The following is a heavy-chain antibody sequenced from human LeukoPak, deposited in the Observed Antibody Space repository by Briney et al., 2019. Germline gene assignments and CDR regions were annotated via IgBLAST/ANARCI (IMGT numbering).Heavy chain of an antibody. J-gene: IGHJ5*02. V-gene: IGHV4-34*01. CDR2: INHSGSS. CDR1: GGSFRGYY. Sequence: SETLSLTCAVYGGSFRGYYWSWIRQPPGKGLEWIGEINHSGSSNYNPSLKSRVTISVDTSKNQFSLKLSSVTAADTAVYYCARGALSSGVTHNWFDPWGQGTLVTVSS. CDR3: ARGALSSGVTHNWFDP. D-gene: IGHD4-23*01.